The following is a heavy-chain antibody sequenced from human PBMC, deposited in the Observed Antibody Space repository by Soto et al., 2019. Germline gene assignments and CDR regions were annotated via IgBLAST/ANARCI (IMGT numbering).Heavy chain of an antibody. CDR2: IWYDGSNK. CDR1: GFTFSSYG. Sequence: QVQLVESGGGVVQPGRCLRLSCAASGFTFSSYGMHWVRQAPGKGLEWVAVIWYDGSNKYYAESVKGRFTISRDNSKNTLYLQLNSLRAEDTAVYYCARDSNYYGSGSYYNVGYFDYWGQGTLVTVSS. CDR3: ARDSNYYGSGSYYNVGYFDY. V-gene: IGHV3-33*01. D-gene: IGHD3-10*01. J-gene: IGHJ4*02.